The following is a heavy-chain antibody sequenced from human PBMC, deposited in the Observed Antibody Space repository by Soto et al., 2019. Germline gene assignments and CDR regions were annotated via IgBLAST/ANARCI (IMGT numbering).Heavy chain of an antibody. CDR3: ASGHDAYKVRY. V-gene: IGHV4-31*03. J-gene: IGHJ4*02. CDR2: IYYTGNT. CDR1: GGSISSGGTGSY. D-gene: IGHD1-1*01. Sequence: QVQLQESGPGLVKPSQTLSLTCTVSGGSISSGGTGSYWTWIRQLPGKGLEWIGYIYYTGNTYYNPSLKSRPTISIDTSENQFSLTLPSVTAADTAVYFCASGHDAYKVRYWGQGTLVTVSS.